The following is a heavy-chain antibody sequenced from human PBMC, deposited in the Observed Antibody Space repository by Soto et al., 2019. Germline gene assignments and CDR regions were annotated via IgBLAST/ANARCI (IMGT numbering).Heavy chain of an antibody. Sequence: GASVKVSCKASGYTFTGYYMHWVRQAPGQGLEWMGWINPNSGGTNYAQKFQGRVTMTRDTSISTAYMELSRLRSDDTAVYCCARSEPRLGYCSGGSCYEWFDPWGQGTLVTVSS. CDR1: GYTFTGYY. V-gene: IGHV1-2*02. J-gene: IGHJ5*02. CDR2: INPNSGGT. CDR3: ARSEPRLGYCSGGSCYEWFDP. D-gene: IGHD2-15*01.